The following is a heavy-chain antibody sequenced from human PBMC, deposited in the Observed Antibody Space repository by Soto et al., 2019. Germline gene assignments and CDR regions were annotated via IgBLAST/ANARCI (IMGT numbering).Heavy chain of an antibody. D-gene: IGHD3-10*01. CDR3: ARDNYGPLDY. J-gene: IGHJ4*02. CDR1: RYTFTAYY. Sequence: ASVKVSCKPSRYTFTAYYIHWVRQAPGQGLEWMGWVDPTSGGTRDAQNFRGRVTMTRDTSTSTVYMELNWLRSDDTALYYCARDNYGPLDYGRQGTLDTVSS. V-gene: IGHV1-2*02. CDR2: VDPTSGGT.